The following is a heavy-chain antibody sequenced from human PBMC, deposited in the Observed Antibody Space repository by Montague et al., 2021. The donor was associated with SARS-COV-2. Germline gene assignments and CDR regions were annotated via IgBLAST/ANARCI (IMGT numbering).Heavy chain of an antibody. D-gene: IGHD2-2*01. CDR3: ARGGRGSRYHLLSGTWFDP. CDR1: GGSFSGYY. CDR2: INHSGTT. V-gene: IGHV4-34*01. J-gene: IGHJ5*02. Sequence: TLSLTCAVYGGSFSGYYWSWIRQSPGKGQEWIGEINHSGTTNYNPSLKSRVIISADTSKNQFSLKTSSVTAADTAVYYCARGGRGSRYHLLSGTWFDPWGQGTLVTVSS.